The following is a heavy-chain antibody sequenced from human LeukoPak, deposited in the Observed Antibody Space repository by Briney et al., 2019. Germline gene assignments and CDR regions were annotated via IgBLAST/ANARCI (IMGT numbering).Heavy chain of an antibody. V-gene: IGHV4-31*03. Sequence: SETLSLTCSVAGVSMSSGGYYSRWIRQHPGKGLEWIGYIYFNGSTYYNPSLKSRLTISLDTSKTQFSLSLNSLIAADTAMYYCARAAQNLINAPYFDYWGQGILVPVSS. CDR1: GVSMSSGGYY. J-gene: IGHJ4*02. CDR3: ARAAQNLINAPYFDY. CDR2: IYFNGST.